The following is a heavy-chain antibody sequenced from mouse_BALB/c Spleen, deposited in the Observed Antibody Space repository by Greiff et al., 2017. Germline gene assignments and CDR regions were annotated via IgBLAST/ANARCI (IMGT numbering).Heavy chain of an antibody. CDR1: GYTFTSYY. J-gene: IGHJ4*01. Sequence: VQLQQSGPELVKPGASVRISCKASGYTFTSYYIHWVKQRPGQGLEWIGWIYPGNVNTKYNEKFKGKATLTADKSSSTAYMQLSSLTSEDSAVYFCARLRWLLPYAMDYWGQGTSVTVSS. CDR2: IYPGNVNT. D-gene: IGHD2-3*01. V-gene: IGHV1S56*01. CDR3: ARLRWLLPYAMDY.